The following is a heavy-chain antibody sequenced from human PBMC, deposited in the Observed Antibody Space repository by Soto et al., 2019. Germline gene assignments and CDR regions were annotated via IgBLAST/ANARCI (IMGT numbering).Heavy chain of an antibody. V-gene: IGHV1-18*01. CDR1: GYTFTSYG. Sequence: QVQLVQSGAEVKKPGASVKVSCKASGYTFTSYGISWVRQAPGQGLEWMGWITAYNGNTNYAQKLQGRVTMTTDTSWSXXYMELRSLRSDDTAVYYCARSAMVRGVIEPNWFDPWGQGTLVTVSS. J-gene: IGHJ5*02. D-gene: IGHD3-10*01. CDR2: ITAYNGNT. CDR3: ARSAMVRGVIEPNWFDP.